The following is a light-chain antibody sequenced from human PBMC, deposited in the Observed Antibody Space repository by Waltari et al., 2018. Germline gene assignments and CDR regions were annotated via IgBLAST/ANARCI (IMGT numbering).Light chain of an antibody. CDR2: GAS. V-gene: IGKV1D-8*04. CDR3: QQYYTFPPT. CDR1: QGISNY. J-gene: IGKJ1*01. Sequence: VIWMTQSPSLLSASTVDRVIISCRMSQGISNYLAWYQQKPGEAPELLIYGASPLQSGVPSRFRGSGSGTDFTLTISRLQSEDVATYYCQQYYTFPPTFGQGTKVEIK.